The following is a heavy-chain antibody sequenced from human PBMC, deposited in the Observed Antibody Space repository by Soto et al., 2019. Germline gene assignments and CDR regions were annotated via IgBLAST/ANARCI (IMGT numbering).Heavy chain of an antibody. CDR2: IYHSGTT. J-gene: IGHJ5*01. CDR3: AREATTIFGVVKVSGNWFDS. V-gene: IGHV4-31*03. CDR1: GDAISSGGNY. Sequence: QVHLQESGPGLVKPSQTLSLTCTVSGDAISSGGNYWSWIRQRPGKGLEWIGFIYHSGTTQYNPSLKSRVIISVDTSKNQFSLKLTSVTAADTALYYCAREATTIFGVVKVSGNWFDSWGQGTLVTVSS. D-gene: IGHD3-3*01.